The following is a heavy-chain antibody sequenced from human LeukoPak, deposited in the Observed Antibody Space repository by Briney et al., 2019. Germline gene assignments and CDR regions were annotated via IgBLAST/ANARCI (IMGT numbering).Heavy chain of an antibody. J-gene: IGHJ3*02. CDR1: GGSSSGYY. D-gene: IGHD3-22*01. V-gene: IGHV4-34*01. CDR3: ARRIYYDSSGHHDAFDI. CDR2: INHSGST. Sequence: SETLSLTCAVYGGSSSGYYWSWIRQPPGKGLEWIGEINHSGSTNYNPSLKSRVTISVDTSKNQFSLKLSSVTAADTAVYYCARRIYYDSSGHHDAFDIWGQGTMVTVSS.